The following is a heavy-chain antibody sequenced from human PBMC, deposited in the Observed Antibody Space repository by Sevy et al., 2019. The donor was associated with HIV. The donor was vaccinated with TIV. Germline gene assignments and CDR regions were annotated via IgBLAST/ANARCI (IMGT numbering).Heavy chain of an antibody. J-gene: IGHJ5*02. V-gene: IGHV3-20*04. D-gene: IGHD3-22*01. Sequence: GGSLRLSCAASGFTFDDYGMSWVRQAPGKGLEWVSGINWNGGSISYADSVRGRFTISRDNAKNSLYLQMNSLRAEDTAFYYCARSGDDTSGFYYWWFDPXGQXTLVTVSS. CDR3: ARSGDDTSGFYYWWFDP. CDR2: INWNGGSI. CDR1: GFTFDDYG.